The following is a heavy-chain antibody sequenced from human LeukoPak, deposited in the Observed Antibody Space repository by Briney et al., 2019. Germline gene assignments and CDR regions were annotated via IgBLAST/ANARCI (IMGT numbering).Heavy chain of an antibody. CDR2: IYYSGSI. CDR1: GSSISSSSYY. J-gene: IGHJ4*02. CDR3: ARVRGYTVFDY. D-gene: IGHD6-25*01. V-gene: IGHV4-39*01. Sequence: KSSETLSLTCTVSGSSISSSSYYWGWIRQPPGKGLEWIGSIYYSGSIYYNPFLKSRVTISVDTSKNQFSPKLSSVTAADTAVYYCARVRGYTVFDYWGQGTLVTVSS.